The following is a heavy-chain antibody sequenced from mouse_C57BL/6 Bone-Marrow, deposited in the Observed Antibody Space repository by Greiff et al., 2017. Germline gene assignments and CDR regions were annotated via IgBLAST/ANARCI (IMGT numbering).Heavy chain of an antibody. CDR3: ARRDYSNLYYFDY. J-gene: IGHJ2*01. D-gene: IGHD2-5*01. V-gene: IGHV1-69*01. CDR2: IDPSDSYT. Sequence: VKLQQPGAELVMPGASVKLSCKASGYTFTSYWMHWVKQRPGQGLEWIGEIDPSDSYTNYNQKFKGKSTLTVDKSSSTAYMQLSSLTSEDSAVYYCARRDYSNLYYFDYWGQGTTLTVSS. CDR1: GYTFTSYW.